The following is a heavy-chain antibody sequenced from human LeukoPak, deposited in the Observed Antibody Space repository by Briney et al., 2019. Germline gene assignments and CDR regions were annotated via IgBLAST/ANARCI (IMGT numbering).Heavy chain of an antibody. CDR2: IYYSGTT. CDR1: GGSISSSTYS. Sequence: SETLSLTCAVSGGSISSSTYSWGWIRQPPGKGLEWIGSIYYSGTTYYNPSLESRVAISADMSKNQISLKLSSVTAADTALYYCARERGEEYSSGWYKTNFFDTWGQGTRVTVSS. V-gene: IGHV4-39*07. J-gene: IGHJ4*02. D-gene: IGHD6-19*01. CDR3: ARERGEEYSSGWYKTNFFDT.